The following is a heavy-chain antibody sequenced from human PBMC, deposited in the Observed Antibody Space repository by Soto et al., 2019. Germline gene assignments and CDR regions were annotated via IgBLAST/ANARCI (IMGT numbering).Heavy chain of an antibody. J-gene: IGHJ4*02. D-gene: IGHD5-18*01. CDR1: GGSISSGGYY. CDR2: IYYSGST. V-gene: IGHV4-31*03. Sequence: PSETLSLTCTVSGGSISSGGYYWSWIRQHPGKGLEWIGYIYYSGSTYYNPSLKSRVTISVDTSKNQFSLKLSSVTAADTAVYYCASEWIQLWLRFDYWGQGTMVTVYS. CDR3: ASEWIQLWLRFDY.